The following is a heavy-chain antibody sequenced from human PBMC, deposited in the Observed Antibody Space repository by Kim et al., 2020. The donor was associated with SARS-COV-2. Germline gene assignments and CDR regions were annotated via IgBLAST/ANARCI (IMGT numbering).Heavy chain of an antibody. V-gene: IGHV3-23*01. CDR3: ARDGNPVGATTNDAFDI. Sequence: GGSLRLSCAASGFTFSSYAMSWVRQAPGKGLEWVSAISGSGGSTYYADSVKGRFTISRDNSKNTLYLQMNSLRAEDTAVYYCARDGNPVGATTNDAFDIWGQGTMVTVSS. CDR1: GFTFSSYA. D-gene: IGHD1-26*01. J-gene: IGHJ3*02. CDR2: ISGSGGST.